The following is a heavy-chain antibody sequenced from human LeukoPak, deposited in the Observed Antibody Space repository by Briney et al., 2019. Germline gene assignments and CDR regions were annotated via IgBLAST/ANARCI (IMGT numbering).Heavy chain of an antibody. D-gene: IGHD6-19*01. CDR1: GFTFSSYS. CDR2: ISSSSSYI. Sequence: GGSLRLSCAASGFTFSSYSMTWVRQAPGKGLEWVSSISSSSSYIYYADSVKGRFTISRDNAKNSLYLQTNSLRAEDTAVYYCARDSPHHSSGILPDYWGQGTLVTVSS. CDR3: ARDSPHHSSGILPDY. J-gene: IGHJ4*02. V-gene: IGHV3-21*01.